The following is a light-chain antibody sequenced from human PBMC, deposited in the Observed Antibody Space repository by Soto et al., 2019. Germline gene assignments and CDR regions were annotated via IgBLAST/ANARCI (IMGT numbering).Light chain of an antibody. CDR2: VNSDGSH. J-gene: IGLJ2*01. CDR1: SGHSTYA. CDR3: QTWGTGIYVV. Sequence: QSVLTQSPSASASLGASVKLTCTLTSGHSTYAIAWHQQQPEKGSRYLMKVNSDGSHTKGDGIPDRFSGSSSGAERYLTISSLQSEDEADYYCQTWGTGIYVVFGGGTKLTVL. V-gene: IGLV4-69*01.